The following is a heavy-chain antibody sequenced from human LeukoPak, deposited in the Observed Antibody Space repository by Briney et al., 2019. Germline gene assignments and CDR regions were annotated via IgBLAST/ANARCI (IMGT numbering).Heavy chain of an antibody. CDR1: GFTFNNAW. J-gene: IGHJ3*01. CDR2: IRSKTDYGTT. V-gene: IGHV3-15*01. CDR3: TTRELRHYGSGTYHVAFDV. D-gene: IGHD3-10*01. Sequence: GGSLRLSCAASGFTFNNAWMNWVRLAPGKGLEWVGRIRSKTDYGTTDYAAPVKGRFTVSRDDSIHTLYLQMHSLKTEDTAVYYWTTRELRHYGSGTYHVAFDVWGQGTMVTVSS.